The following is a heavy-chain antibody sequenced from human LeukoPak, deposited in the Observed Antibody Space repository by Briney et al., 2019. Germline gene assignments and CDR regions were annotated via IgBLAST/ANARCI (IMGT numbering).Heavy chain of an antibody. V-gene: IGHV3-21*01. CDR2: ISSSSRYI. CDR1: GFTFSSYS. CDR3: AKVSGWFRGEFDY. Sequence: GGSLRLSCAASGFTFSSYSMNWVRQAPGKGLEWVSSISSSSRYIYYADSVKGRFTISRDNAKNSLYLQMNSLRAEDTAVYYCAKVSGWFRGEFDYWGQGTLVTVSS. D-gene: IGHD3-10*01. J-gene: IGHJ4*02.